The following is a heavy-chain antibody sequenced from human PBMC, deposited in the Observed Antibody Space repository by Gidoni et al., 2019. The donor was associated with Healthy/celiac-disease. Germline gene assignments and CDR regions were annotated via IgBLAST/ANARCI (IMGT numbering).Heavy chain of an antibody. D-gene: IGHD4-17*01. CDR1: GGSISSGGYY. J-gene: IGHJ4*02. CDR3: ARLTNLDHDYGDLMTPNYYCDY. Sequence: QVQLQDSGPGLVKPSQTLSLTCTVSGGSISSGGYYCSWIRQHPGKGLEWIGYIYYSGSTYYNPSLKSRVTISVDTSKNQFSLKLSSVTAADTAVYYCARLTNLDHDYGDLMTPNYYCDYWGQGTLVTVSS. CDR2: IYYSGST. V-gene: IGHV4-31*03.